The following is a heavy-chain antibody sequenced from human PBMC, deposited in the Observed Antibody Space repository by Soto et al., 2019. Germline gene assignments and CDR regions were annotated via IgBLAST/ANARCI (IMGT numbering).Heavy chain of an antibody. Sequence: SETLSLTCTVSGGSISGYYWSWIRQPPGKGLEWIGHIDYSGSTNYNPSLKSRVTISIDTSKNQFSLRLSSVTAADTAVYYCARSMFYSDGSNYSPFDYWGQGALVTVSS. J-gene: IGHJ4*02. CDR1: GGSISGYY. CDR2: IDYSGST. D-gene: IGHD3-22*01. V-gene: IGHV4-59*12. CDR3: ARSMFYSDGSNYSPFDY.